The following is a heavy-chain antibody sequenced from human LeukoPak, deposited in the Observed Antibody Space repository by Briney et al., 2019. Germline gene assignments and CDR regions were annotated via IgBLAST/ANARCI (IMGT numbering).Heavy chain of an antibody. CDR3: AREPRSRYYYGSGASWFDP. V-gene: IGHV3-7*01. CDR1: GFTFSSYW. Sequence: GGSLRLSCAASGFTFSSYWMSWVRQAPGKGLEWVANIKQDGSEKYYVDSVKGRFTISRDNAKNSLYLQMNSLSAEDTAVYYCAREPRSRYYYGSGASWFDPWGQGTLVTVSS. D-gene: IGHD3-10*01. CDR2: IKQDGSEK. J-gene: IGHJ5*02.